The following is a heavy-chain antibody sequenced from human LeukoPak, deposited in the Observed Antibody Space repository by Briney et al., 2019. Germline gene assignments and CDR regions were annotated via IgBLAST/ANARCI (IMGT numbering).Heavy chain of an antibody. J-gene: IGHJ4*02. D-gene: IGHD4-17*01. CDR3: ATASYGDYDLDY. CDR1: GFTFSSYG. CDR2: ISYDGSNK. Sequence: PGGSLRLSCAASGFTFSSYGMHWVRQAPGKGLEGVAGISYDGSNKYYADSVKGRCTISRDNSKNTLYLQMNSLRAEDTAVYYCATASYGDYDLDYWGQGTLVTVSS. V-gene: IGHV3-30*03.